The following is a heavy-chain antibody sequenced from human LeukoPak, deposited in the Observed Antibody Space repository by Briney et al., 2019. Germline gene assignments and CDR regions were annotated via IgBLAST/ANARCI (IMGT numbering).Heavy chain of an antibody. CDR2: IYPSDSDT. V-gene: IGHV5-51*01. CDR1: GYSFTSYW. Sequence: GESLKISCKGSGYSFTSYWIGWVREMPGKGLEWMGIIYPSDSDTRYSPSFQGQVTISADKSIGTAYLQWSSLKASDTAMYYCTRHMNGNYGLHWGQGTLVTVSS. CDR3: TRHMNGNYGLH. J-gene: IGHJ4*02. D-gene: IGHD1-7*01.